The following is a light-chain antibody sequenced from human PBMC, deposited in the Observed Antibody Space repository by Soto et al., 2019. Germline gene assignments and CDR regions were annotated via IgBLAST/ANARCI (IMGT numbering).Light chain of an antibody. CDR2: DAS. Sequence: DIQMTQSPSTLSASVGDRVTITCRASESINTWLAWYQQKPGKSPKLLMFDASSLESGVPSRFSGRGSGTEFPLTISSLQADDFATYYCQQYNTFPHTFGQGTKLAMK. CDR3: QQYNTFPHT. CDR1: ESINTW. J-gene: IGKJ2*01. V-gene: IGKV1-5*01.